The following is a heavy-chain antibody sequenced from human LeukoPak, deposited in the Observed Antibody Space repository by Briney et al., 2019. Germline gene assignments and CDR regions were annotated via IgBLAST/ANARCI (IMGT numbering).Heavy chain of an antibody. CDR2: ISAYNGNT. V-gene: IGHV1-18*01. J-gene: IGHJ4*02. CDR3: ARRNYYFDY. Sequence: ASVKVSCKASGYTFTNYGISWGRQAPGQGLEWMGRISAYNGNTNYAQKFQGRLTMTTDTSTSTAYMELRSLRSDDTAVYYCARRNYYFDYWGQGTLVTVSS. CDR1: GYTFTNYG.